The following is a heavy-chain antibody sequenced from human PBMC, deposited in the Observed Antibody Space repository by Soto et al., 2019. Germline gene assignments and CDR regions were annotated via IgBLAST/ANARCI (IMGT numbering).Heavy chain of an antibody. CDR3: AKASPLEDIVVVVAVPPWFDP. J-gene: IGHJ5*02. CDR1: GFTVSNNY. V-gene: IGHV3-53*01. D-gene: IGHD2-15*01. CDR2: IYSGGST. Sequence: PWGSLRLSCAASGFTVSNNYMSWVRQAPGKGLEWVSVIYSGGSTYYADSVKGRFTISRDNSKNTLYLQMNSLRAEDTAVYYCAKASPLEDIVVVVAVPPWFDPWGQGTLVTVSS.